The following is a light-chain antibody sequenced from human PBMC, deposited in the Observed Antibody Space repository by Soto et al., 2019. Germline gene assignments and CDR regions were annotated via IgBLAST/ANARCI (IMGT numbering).Light chain of an antibody. CDR2: ENN. V-gene: IGLV1-51*02. Sequence: QSVLTQPPSVSAAPGQKVTISCSGSSSNIGNNYVSWYQQLPGTAPKLLIYENNKRPSGIPDRFSGSKSGTSATLGITGLQTGDEADYYCGTWDSNLGVDVFGTGTKVTVL. J-gene: IGLJ1*01. CDR3: GTWDSNLGVDV. CDR1: SSNIGNNY.